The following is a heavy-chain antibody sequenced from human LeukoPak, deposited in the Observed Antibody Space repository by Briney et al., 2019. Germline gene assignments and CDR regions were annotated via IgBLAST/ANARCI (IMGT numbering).Heavy chain of an antibody. D-gene: IGHD4-23*01. Sequence: SETLSLTCTVSGGSISSGSYYWSWIRQPAGKGLEWIGYIYYSGSTNYNPSLKSRVTISVDTSKNQFSLKLSSVTAADTAVYYCARDYGGNSFGYYYYYMDVWGKGTTVTVSS. J-gene: IGHJ6*03. CDR1: GGSISSGSYY. CDR3: ARDYGGNSFGYYYYYMDV. V-gene: IGHV4-61*10. CDR2: IYYSGST.